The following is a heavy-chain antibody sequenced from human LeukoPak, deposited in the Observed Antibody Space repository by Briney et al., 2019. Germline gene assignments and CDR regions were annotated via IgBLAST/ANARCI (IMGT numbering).Heavy chain of an antibody. V-gene: IGHV1-8*01. J-gene: IGHJ4*02. D-gene: IGHD6-19*01. Sequence: ASVKVSCKASGYTFTSYDISWVRQATGQGLEWMGWMNPNSGNAGYAQRFQGRVTMTRNNSISTAYMELTSLRSEDTAVYYCARSLHNSGFYDYWGQGTLVTVSS. CDR1: GYTFTSYD. CDR3: ARSLHNSGFYDY. CDR2: MNPNSGNA.